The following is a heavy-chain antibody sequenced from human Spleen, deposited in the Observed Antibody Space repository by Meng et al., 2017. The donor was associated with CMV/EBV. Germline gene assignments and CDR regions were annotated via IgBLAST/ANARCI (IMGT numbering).Heavy chain of an antibody. CDR3: AKDLATRSWNSDAFDI. Sequence: GESLKISCAASGFTFSSYSMNWVRQAPGKGLEWVSYISSSSSTIYYADSVKGRFTISRDNAKNSLYLQMNSLRAEDTAVYYCAKDLATRSWNSDAFDIWGQGTMVTVSS. J-gene: IGHJ3*02. CDR2: ISSSSSTI. CDR1: GFTFSSYS. D-gene: IGHD1-7*01. V-gene: IGHV3-48*04.